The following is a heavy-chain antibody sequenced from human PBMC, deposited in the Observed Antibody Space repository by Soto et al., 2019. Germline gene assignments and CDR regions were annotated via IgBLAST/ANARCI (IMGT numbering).Heavy chain of an antibody. Sequence: PGGSLRLSCAASGFTFSSYGMHWVRQAPGKGLEWVAVISYDGSNKYYADSVKGRFTISRDNSKNTLYLQMNSLRAEDTAVYYCAKDEAAAARWATLGRWGQGTLVTVAS. CDR2: ISYDGSNK. D-gene: IGHD6-13*01. CDR1: GFTFSSYG. CDR3: AKDEAAAARWATLGR. J-gene: IGHJ5*02. V-gene: IGHV3-30*18.